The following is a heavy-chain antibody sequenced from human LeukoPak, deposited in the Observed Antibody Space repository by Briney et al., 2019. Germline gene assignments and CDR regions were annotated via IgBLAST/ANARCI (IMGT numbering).Heavy chain of an antibody. CDR2: IYYSGST. CDR3: ARVLGQFRVYYDSSGSSDYYYYYGMDV. Sequence: PSQTLSLTCTVSGGSISSGGYYWSWIRQHPGKGLEWIGYIYYSGSTYYNPSLKSRVTISVDTSKNQFSLKLSSVTAADTAVYYCARVLGQFRVYYDSSGSSDYYYYYGMDVWGQGTTVTVSS. J-gene: IGHJ6*02. CDR1: GGSISSGGYY. D-gene: IGHD3-22*01. V-gene: IGHV4-31*03.